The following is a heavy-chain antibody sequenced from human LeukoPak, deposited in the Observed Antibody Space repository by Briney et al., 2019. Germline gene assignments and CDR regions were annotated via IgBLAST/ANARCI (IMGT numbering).Heavy chain of an antibody. D-gene: IGHD2-8*01. CDR1: GFTFSRYA. V-gene: IGHV3-30-3*01. J-gene: IGHJ4*02. Sequence: PGGSLRLSCSASGFTFSRYAMHWVRQAPGKGLEWEAVISYDGTNKNYADSVKGRFTISRDNSKNTLYLQMTSLRAEDTAVYYCAKAPSRCTYGVCSAKFFDYWGQGTLVTVSS. CDR3: AKAPSRCTYGVCSAKFFDY. CDR2: ISYDGTNK.